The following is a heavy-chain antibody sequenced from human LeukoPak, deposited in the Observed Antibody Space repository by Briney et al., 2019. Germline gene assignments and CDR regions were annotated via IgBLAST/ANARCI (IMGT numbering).Heavy chain of an antibody. CDR1: AGSISSGTYY. CDR3: ARMDRDYYGSGRDYFDC. D-gene: IGHD3-10*01. J-gene: IGHJ4*02. CDR2: IYYSGST. Sequence: SQTLSLTCTVSAGSISSGTYYWSWIRQHPGKGLEWIGYIYYSGSTYYNPSLKSRLTISVDTSKNQFSLKLSSVTAADTAMYYCARMDRDYYGSGRDYFDCWGQGALVTVSS. V-gene: IGHV4-31*03.